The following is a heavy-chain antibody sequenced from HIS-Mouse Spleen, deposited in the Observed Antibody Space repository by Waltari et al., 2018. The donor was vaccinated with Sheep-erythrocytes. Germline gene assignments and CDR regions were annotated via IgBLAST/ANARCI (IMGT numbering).Heavy chain of an antibody. CDR3: ARDTSSDSSGWHDAFDI. J-gene: IGHJ3*02. Sequence: QVQLVQSGAEVKKPGSSVKVSCKASGGTFSSYAISWVRQAPRQGLEWMGVIIPIFGTANYAQKFQGRVTITADESTSAAYMELSSLRSEDTAVYYCARDTSSDSSGWHDAFDIWGQGTMVTVSS. V-gene: IGHV1-69*01. CDR2: IIPIFGTA. CDR1: GGTFSSYA. D-gene: IGHD6-19*01.